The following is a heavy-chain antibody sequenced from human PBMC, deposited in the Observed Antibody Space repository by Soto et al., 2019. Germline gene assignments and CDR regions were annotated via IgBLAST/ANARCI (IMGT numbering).Heavy chain of an antibody. Sequence: LSLTCTVSGGSISSYYWSWIRQPPWKGLEWIGYIYYSGSTNYNPSLKSRVTISVDTSKNQFSLKLSSVTAADTAVYYCAREGTIFGVAPYGMDVWGQGTTVTVSS. CDR3: AREGTIFGVAPYGMDV. CDR1: GGSISSYY. D-gene: IGHD3-3*01. J-gene: IGHJ6*02. CDR2: IYYSGST. V-gene: IGHV4-59*01.